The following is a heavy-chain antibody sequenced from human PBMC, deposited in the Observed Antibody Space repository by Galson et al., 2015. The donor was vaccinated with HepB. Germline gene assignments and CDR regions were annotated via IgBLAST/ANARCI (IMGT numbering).Heavy chain of an antibody. Sequence: SVKVSCKASGYTFTNYAMHWVRQAPGQRLEWMGWINTGNGNTKFSQKFQGRVTITRDTSATTAYMDLSSLRSEDTAVYYCARALDTHLGELPLGFDYWGQGSLVIVSS. CDR2: INTGNGNT. D-gene: IGHD3-16*02. CDR3: ARALDTHLGELPLGFDY. J-gene: IGHJ4*02. CDR1: GYTFTNYA. V-gene: IGHV1-3*04.